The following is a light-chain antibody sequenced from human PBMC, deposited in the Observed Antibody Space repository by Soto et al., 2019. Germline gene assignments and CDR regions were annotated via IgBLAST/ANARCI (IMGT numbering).Light chain of an antibody. J-gene: IGLJ1*01. CDR1: SSDVGGYNY. CDR3: GSITRSSTSV. V-gene: IGLV2-14*01. CDR2: ASS. Sequence: QSALTQPASVSGSPGQSITISCTGTSSDVGGYNYVSWYQHHAGKAPRLMIYASSNRPSGVSHRFSGSRSGNTASLTISGLQAEDEADYYCGSITRSSTSVFGTGTKLTVL.